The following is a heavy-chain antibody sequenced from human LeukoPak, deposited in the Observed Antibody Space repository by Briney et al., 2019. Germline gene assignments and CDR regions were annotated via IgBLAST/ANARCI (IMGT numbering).Heavy chain of an antibody. Sequence: SVKVSCKASGGTFSSYAISWVRQAPGQGLEWMGGIIPIFGTANYAQKFQGRVTITTDESTSTAYMELSSLRSEDTAVYYCARSVVVVPAADYYFDYWGQGTLVTVSS. CDR3: ARSVVVVPAADYYFDY. D-gene: IGHD2-2*01. J-gene: IGHJ4*02. CDR2: IIPIFGTA. V-gene: IGHV1-69*05. CDR1: GGTFSSYA.